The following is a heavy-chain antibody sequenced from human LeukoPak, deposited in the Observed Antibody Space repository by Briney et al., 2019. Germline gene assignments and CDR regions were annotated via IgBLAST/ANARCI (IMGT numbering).Heavy chain of an antibody. V-gene: IGHV3-11*01. Sequence: GGSLRLSCAASGFTFSDYYMSWIRQAPGKGLEWVSYISSSGSTIYYADSVKGRFPISRDNAKNSLYLQMNSLRAADTAVYYCARQLPTTVDAFDIWGQGTMVTVSS. J-gene: IGHJ3*02. CDR2: ISSSGSTI. D-gene: IGHD4-17*01. CDR1: GFTFSDYY. CDR3: ARQLPTTVDAFDI.